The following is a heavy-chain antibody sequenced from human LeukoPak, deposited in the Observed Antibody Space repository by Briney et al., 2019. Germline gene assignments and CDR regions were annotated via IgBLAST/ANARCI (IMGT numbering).Heavy chain of an antibody. Sequence: GGSLRLSCAASGFTFSNYAMHWVRQAPGKGPEYVSAISSNGGSTYYANSVKGRFTISRDNSKNTLYLQMGSLRAEDMAVYYCARDGDYGDYGDYWGQGTLVTVSS. CDR2: ISSNGGST. J-gene: IGHJ4*02. V-gene: IGHV3-64*01. D-gene: IGHD4-17*01. CDR1: GFTFSNYA. CDR3: ARDGDYGDYGDY.